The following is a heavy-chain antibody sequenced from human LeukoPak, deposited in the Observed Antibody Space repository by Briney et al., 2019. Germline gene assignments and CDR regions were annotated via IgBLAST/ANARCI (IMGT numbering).Heavy chain of an antibody. D-gene: IGHD2-2*01. Sequence: GGSLRLSCAASGFTFSSYSMNWVRQAPGKGLEWFSYIISSSSTIYYADSVKGRFTISRDNAKNSLYLQMNSLRAEDTAVYYCARDPLSYCSSTSCPYYFDYWGQGTLVTVSS. V-gene: IGHV3-48*04. J-gene: IGHJ4*02. CDR2: IISSSSTI. CDR3: ARDPLSYCSSTSCPYYFDY. CDR1: GFTFSSYS.